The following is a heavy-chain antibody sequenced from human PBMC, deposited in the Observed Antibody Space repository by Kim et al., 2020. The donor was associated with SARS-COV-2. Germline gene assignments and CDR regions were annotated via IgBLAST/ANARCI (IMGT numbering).Heavy chain of an antibody. D-gene: IGHD3-10*01. Sequence: ASVKVSCKVSGYTLTELSMHWVRQAPGKGLEWMGGFDPEDGETIYAQKFQGRVTMTEDTSTDTAYMELSSLRSEDTAVYYCATDRLNDASSSPGYYYGSGSYLPTNKYDAFDIWGQGTMVTVSS. CDR1: GYTLTELS. CDR2: FDPEDGET. V-gene: IGHV1-24*01. J-gene: IGHJ3*02. CDR3: ATDRLNDASSSPGYYYGSGSYLPTNKYDAFDI.